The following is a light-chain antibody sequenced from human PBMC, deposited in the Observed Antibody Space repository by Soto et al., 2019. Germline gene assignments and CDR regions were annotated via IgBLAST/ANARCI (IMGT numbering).Light chain of an antibody. V-gene: IGKV3-15*01. CDR2: GAS. CDR3: QQYKNWPLT. CDR1: QSVSSN. Sequence: EIVMTQCPATLSVSPGERATLSCRASQSVSSNLAWYQQKPGQAPSLLIYGASTRATGIPARFSGSGSGTEFTLTISSLQSEDFVVYYCQQYKNWPLTFGGGTKVEIK. J-gene: IGKJ4*01.